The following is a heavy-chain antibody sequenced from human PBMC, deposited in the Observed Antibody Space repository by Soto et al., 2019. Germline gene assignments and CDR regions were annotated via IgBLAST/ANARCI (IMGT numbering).Heavy chain of an antibody. J-gene: IGHJ4*02. CDR2: ISAYNGNT. D-gene: IGHD6-13*01. V-gene: IGHV1-18*01. Sequence: GKGLEWMGWISAYNGNTNYAQKLQGRVTMTTDTSTSTAYMELRSLRSDDTAVYYCARDESSSWYSSFDYWGQGTLVTVSS. CDR3: ARDESSSWYSSFDY.